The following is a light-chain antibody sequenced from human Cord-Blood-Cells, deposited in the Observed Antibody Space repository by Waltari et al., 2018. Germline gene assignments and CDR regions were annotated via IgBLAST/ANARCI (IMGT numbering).Light chain of an antibody. CDR2: EDN. Sequence: FMLTQPHSVSESPGKTVTISCTRHSGSLSRNYLHWSQQRPGSSPTTVIDEDNQRPSGVPDRFSGSIDSSSNSASLTISGLKTEDEADYYCQSYDSSNQGVFGGGTKLTVL. CDR3: QSYDSSNQGV. V-gene: IGLV6-57*01. CDR1: SGSLSRNY. J-gene: IGLJ2*01.